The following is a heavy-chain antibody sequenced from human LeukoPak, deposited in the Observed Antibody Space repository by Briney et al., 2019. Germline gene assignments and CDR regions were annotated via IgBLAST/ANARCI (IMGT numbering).Heavy chain of an antibody. CDR2: INYSGST. V-gene: IGHV4-39*02. J-gene: IGHJ4*02. Sequence: SETLSLTFIVSGGSISNSNYYWGWIRPPPGKGLEWIGSINYSGSTYYNPSLKSRVTISVDTSKNQFSLKLNSVTAADTAVYYCARVGSGWGYYFDFWGQGTLVTVSS. CDR3: ARVGSGWGYYFDF. CDR1: GGSISNSNYY. D-gene: IGHD6-19*01.